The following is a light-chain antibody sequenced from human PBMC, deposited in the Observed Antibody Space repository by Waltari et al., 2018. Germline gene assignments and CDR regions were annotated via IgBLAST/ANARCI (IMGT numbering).Light chain of an antibody. CDR2: DVS. V-gene: IGLV2-23*02. CDR3: CSYAGSSTVV. J-gene: IGLJ2*01. Sequence: QSALTQPAFVSGSPGQSLTISCTGTSSDVGGYNYVPWYQQHPGKAPKLMIYDVSKRPSGVSNRFSGSKSGNTASLTISGLQAEDEADYYCCSYAGSSTVVFGGGTKLTVL. CDR1: SSDVGGYNY.